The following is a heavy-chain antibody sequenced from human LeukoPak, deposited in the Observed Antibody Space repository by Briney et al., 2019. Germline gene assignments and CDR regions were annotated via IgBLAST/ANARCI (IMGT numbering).Heavy chain of an antibody. CDR2: INHSGST. CDR3: ARTDDYRIDY. D-gene: IGHD4-11*01. CDR1: GGSFSGYY. J-gene: IGHJ4*02. V-gene: IGHV4-34*01. Sequence: PSETLSLTCTVYGGSFSGYYWSWIRQPPGKGLEWIGEINHSGSTNYNPSLKSRVTISVDTSKNQFSLKLSSVTAADTAVYYCARTDDYRIDYWGQGTLVTVSS.